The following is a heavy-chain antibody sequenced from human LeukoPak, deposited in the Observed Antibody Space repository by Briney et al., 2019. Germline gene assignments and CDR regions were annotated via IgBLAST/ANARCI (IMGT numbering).Heavy chain of an antibody. Sequence: SETLSLTCAVSGGSIGSGGYSWSWIRQPPGKGLEWIGYIYYSGSTYYNPSLKSRVTISVDTSKNQFSLKLSSVTAADTAVYYCARQTGSGLFILPGGQGTLVTVSS. D-gene: IGHD3/OR15-3a*01. CDR2: IYYSGST. CDR3: ARQTGSGLFILP. J-gene: IGHJ4*02. V-gene: IGHV4-30-4*07. CDR1: GGSIGSGGYS.